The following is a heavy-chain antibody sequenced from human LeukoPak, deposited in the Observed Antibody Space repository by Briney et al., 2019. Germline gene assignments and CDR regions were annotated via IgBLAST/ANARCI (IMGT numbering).Heavy chain of an antibody. CDR3: ARDRRRDGYNFDI. CDR1: GDSISSSSYF. V-gene: IGHV4-39*07. J-gene: IGHJ4*02. D-gene: IGHD5-24*01. Sequence: SETLSLTCTASGDSISSSSYFWGWIRQPPGKGLEWIGSIYYSGSTSYSPSLKSRVTISVHTSKSQFSLKLSSVTAADTAVYYCARDRRRDGYNFDIWGQGTLVTVSS. CDR2: IYYSGST.